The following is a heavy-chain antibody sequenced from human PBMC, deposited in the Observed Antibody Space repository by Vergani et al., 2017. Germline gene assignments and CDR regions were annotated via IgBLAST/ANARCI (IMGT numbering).Heavy chain of an antibody. D-gene: IGHD6-13*01. CDR3: ARGGDSSSWSTLVVYYYYGMDV. CDR1: GFTVSSNY. CDR2: IYSGGST. V-gene: IGHV3-53*04. Sequence: EVQLVESGGGLVQPGGSLRLSCAASGFTVSSNYMSWVRQAPGKGLEWVSVIYSGGSTYYAASEKGRFTISRHNAKNTLYPQMNSRRAGDTAVYYCARGGDSSSWSTLVVYYYYGMDVWGQGTTVTVSS. J-gene: IGHJ6*02.